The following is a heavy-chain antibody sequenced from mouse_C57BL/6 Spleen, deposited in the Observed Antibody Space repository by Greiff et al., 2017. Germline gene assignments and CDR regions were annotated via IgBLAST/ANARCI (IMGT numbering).Heavy chain of an antibody. CDR3: TMGGYEDFDY. Sequence: VQLQQSGAELVRPGASVKLSCTASGFNIKDDYMHWVKQRPEQGLEWIGWIDPENGDTEYASQFQGKATITADTSSNTAYLQLSSLTSEDTAVYYCTMGGYEDFDYWGQGTTLTVSS. CDR1: GFNIKDDY. CDR2: IDPENGDT. V-gene: IGHV14-4*01. D-gene: IGHD2-2*01. J-gene: IGHJ2*01.